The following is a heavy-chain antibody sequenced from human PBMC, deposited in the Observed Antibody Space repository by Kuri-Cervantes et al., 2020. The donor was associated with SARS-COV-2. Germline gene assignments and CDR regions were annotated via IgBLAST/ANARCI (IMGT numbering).Heavy chain of an antibody. CDR3: ATRAGYNYSYNGMDV. CDR1: GFTFSNAW. J-gene: IGHJ6*02. CDR2: IKSKTDGGTT. V-gene: IGHV3-15*01. Sequence: GESLKISCAASGFTFSNAWMSWVREAPGTGLEWVGRIKSKTDGGTTDYAAPVKGRFTISRDNSKNTLYLQMNSLRAADTAGYYCATRAGYNYSYNGMDVWGQGTTVTVSS. D-gene: IGHD5-24*01.